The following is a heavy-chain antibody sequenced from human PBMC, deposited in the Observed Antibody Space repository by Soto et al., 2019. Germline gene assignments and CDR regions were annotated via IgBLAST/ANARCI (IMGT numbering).Heavy chain of an antibody. CDR1: GYTFTSYV. Sequence: SVKVSCKASGYTFTSYVVSWVRQAPGQGLEWMGRIIPILGIANYAQKFQGRVTITADKSTSTAYMELSSLRSDDTAVYYCARDGGPSSIAARLLHYWGQGTRVTVSS. CDR3: ARDGGPSSIAARLLHY. D-gene: IGHD6-6*01. J-gene: IGHJ4*02. V-gene: IGHV1-69*04. CDR2: IIPILGIA.